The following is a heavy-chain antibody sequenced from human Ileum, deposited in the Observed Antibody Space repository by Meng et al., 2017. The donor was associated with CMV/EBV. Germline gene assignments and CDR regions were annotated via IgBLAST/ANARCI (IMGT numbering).Heavy chain of an antibody. CDR2: INHSGST. V-gene: IGHV4-34*01. CDR1: GYY. J-gene: IGHJ6*02. Sequence: GYYWSWIRQPPGEGLEWIGEINHSGSTNYNPSLKSRVTISVDTSKNQFSLKLSSVTAADTAVYYCARTRADYDFWSGFPHYYGMDVWGQGTTVTVSS. D-gene: IGHD3-3*01. CDR3: ARTRADYDFWSGFPHYYGMDV.